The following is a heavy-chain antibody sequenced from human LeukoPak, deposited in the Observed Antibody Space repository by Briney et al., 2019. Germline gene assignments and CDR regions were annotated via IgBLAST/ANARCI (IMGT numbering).Heavy chain of an antibody. CDR1: SLTFSNSA. V-gene: IGHV1-58*01. D-gene: IGHD2-2*01. Sequence: SVKVSCKGSSLTFSNSAVQWVRQSRGQRLEWIGWIVVGSGDTNYAQRFQERVTITRDMSTNTAYMELGSLSSEDTAVYYCAAGYCTSISCYAAGVWGQGTTVIVSS. CDR3: AAGYCTSISCYAAGV. J-gene: IGHJ6*02. CDR2: IVVGSGDT.